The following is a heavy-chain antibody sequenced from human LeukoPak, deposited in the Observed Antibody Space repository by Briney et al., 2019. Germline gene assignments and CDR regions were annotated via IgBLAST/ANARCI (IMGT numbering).Heavy chain of an antibody. CDR3: ARDRPGGSSLDY. V-gene: IGHV4-59*01. J-gene: IGHJ4*02. CDR1: GGSISGYY. Sequence: SETLSLTCTVSGGSISGYYWSWIRQPPGRGLEWIAYIYYSGSTSYNPSLKSRVTISVDTSKNQFSLKLTSVTAADTAVYYCARDRPGGSSLDYWGQGTLVTVSS. CDR2: IYYSGST. D-gene: IGHD6-13*01.